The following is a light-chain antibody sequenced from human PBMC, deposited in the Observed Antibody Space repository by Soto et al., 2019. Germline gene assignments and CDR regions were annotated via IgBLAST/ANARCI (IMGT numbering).Light chain of an antibody. CDR1: QSISTW. CDR3: QQLFMYPPT. J-gene: IGKJ3*01. Sequence: DIQMTQSPSTLSASVGDRVTITGLASQSISTWLAWYQQKPGKAPNLLIYGASTLQGGVPSRFSGSGSGTDFTLTVSSLQPEDLATYYCQQLFMYPPTFGPGTKVDIK. CDR2: GAS. V-gene: IGKV1-5*01.